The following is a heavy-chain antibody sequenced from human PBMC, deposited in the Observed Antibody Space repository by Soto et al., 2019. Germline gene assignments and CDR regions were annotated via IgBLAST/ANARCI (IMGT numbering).Heavy chain of an antibody. CDR1: GYTFTSYG. J-gene: IGHJ6*02. CDR2: ISAYNGNT. CDR3: AAGGKTRHTPATGYGMDV. Sequence: ASVKVSCKASGYTFTSYGISWVRQAPGQGLEWMGWISAYNGNTNYAQKPQGRVTMTPDTSTSTAYMELKSLRSDDTAVYHFAAGGKTRHTPATGYGMDVWGQGTTVTVSS. V-gene: IGHV1-18*01.